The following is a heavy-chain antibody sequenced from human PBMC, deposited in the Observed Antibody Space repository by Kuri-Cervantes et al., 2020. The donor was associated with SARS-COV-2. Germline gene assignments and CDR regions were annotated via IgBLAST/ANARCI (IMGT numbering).Heavy chain of an antibody. J-gene: IGHJ6*02. Sequence: ASVKVSCKASGYTFTRYAMHWVRQAPGQRLEWMGWINAGNGNTKYSQKFQGRVTITRDTSASTAYMELSSLRSEDTAVYYCAREYYDSSGYYYYYYYGMDVWGQGTTVTVSS. CDR3: AREYYDSSGYYYYYYYGMDV. V-gene: IGHV1-3*01. CDR1: GYTFTRYA. CDR2: INAGNGNT. D-gene: IGHD3-22*01.